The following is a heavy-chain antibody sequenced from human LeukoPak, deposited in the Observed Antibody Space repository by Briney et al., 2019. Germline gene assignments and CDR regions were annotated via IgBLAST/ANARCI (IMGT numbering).Heavy chain of an antibody. CDR2: TYYSGST. D-gene: IGHD3-10*01. CDR3: ARSPRVIRGPIRGGFNY. V-gene: IGHV4-39*07. J-gene: IGHJ4*02. CDR1: GDSISSSSYY. Sequence: PSETLSLTCTVSGDSISSSSYYWGWIRQPPGKGLEWIGSTYYSGSTYYNPSLKSRVTISVDTSKNQFSLKLSSVTAADTAVSYCARSPRVIRGPIRGGFNYWGQGAPITVSS.